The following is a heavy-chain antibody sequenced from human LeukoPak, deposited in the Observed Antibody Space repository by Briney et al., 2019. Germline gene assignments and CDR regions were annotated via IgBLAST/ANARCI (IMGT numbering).Heavy chain of an antibody. CDR2: ISGSGGST. CDR3: AKFPTMLRAFDI. D-gene: IGHD2-2*01. Sequence: GGSLRLSCAASGFTFSSYAMSWVRQAPGKGLEWVSAISGSGGSTYYADSVKGRFTISRDDSKNTLYLQMNSLRAEDTAVYYCAKFPTMLRAFDIWGQGTMVTVSS. CDR1: GFTFSSYA. V-gene: IGHV3-23*01. J-gene: IGHJ3*02.